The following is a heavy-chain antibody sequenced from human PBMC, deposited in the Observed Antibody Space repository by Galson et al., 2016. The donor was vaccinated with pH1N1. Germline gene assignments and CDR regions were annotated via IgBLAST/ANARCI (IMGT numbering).Heavy chain of an antibody. Sequence: SLRLSCAASGFTFDDYAMHWVRQAPGKGLEWVSLISWNGLSTDYADSVKGRVTISRDNSKNSLYLQMNSLRDEDTALYYCAKSDGYYGGYFDYWGQGTLVTVSS. CDR3: AKSDGYYGGYFDY. CDR2: ISWNGLST. D-gene: IGHD5-24*01. CDR1: GFTFDDYA. V-gene: IGHV3-43D*03. J-gene: IGHJ4*02.